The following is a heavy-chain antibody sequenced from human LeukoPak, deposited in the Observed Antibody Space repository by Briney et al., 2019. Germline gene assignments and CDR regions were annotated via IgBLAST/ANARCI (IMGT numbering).Heavy chain of an antibody. Sequence: HPGGSLRLSCAASGFTLSSYAMSWVRQAPGKGLEWVSAISSGGTGTYYAYYADSVKGRFTISRDNSKNTLYLQMNSLRAEDTAVYYCASRALLGYCSGDSCYSGAFDIWGQGTMVTVSS. V-gene: IGHV3-23*01. CDR2: ISSGGTGTYYA. J-gene: IGHJ3*02. CDR1: GFTLSSYA. D-gene: IGHD2-15*01. CDR3: ASRALLGYCSGDSCYSGAFDI.